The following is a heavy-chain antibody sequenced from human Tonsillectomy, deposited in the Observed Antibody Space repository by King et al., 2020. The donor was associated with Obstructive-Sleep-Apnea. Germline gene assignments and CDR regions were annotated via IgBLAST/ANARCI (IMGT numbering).Heavy chain of an antibody. CDR3: ARGTTVTTPGSYFDL. D-gene: IGHD4-17*01. Sequence: VQLQQWGAGLLKPSETLSLTCAVYGGSFSGYYWSWIRQPPGKGLEWIGEINHSGSTNHNPSLKSRVTLSVDTSKNQFSLRLSSVTAAGTAVYYCARGTTVTTPGSYFDLWGRGTLVTVSS. J-gene: IGHJ2*01. V-gene: IGHV4-34*01. CDR2: INHSGST. CDR1: GGSFSGYY.